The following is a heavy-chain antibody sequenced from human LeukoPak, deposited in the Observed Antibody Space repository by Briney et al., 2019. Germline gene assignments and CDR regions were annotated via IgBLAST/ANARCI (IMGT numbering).Heavy chain of an antibody. Sequence: GGSLRLSCAASVFTFSSYSMNWVRQAPGKGLEWVSYISSSSSTIYYADSVKGRFTISRDNAKNSLYLQMNSLRAEDTAVYYCAREWHSSSSRIEYYYYMDVWGKGTTVTVSS. J-gene: IGHJ6*03. V-gene: IGHV3-48*04. CDR2: ISSSSSTI. D-gene: IGHD6-6*01. CDR3: AREWHSSSSRIEYYYYMDV. CDR1: VFTFSSYS.